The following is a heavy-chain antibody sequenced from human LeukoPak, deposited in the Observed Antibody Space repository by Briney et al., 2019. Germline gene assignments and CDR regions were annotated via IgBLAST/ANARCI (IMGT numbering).Heavy chain of an antibody. D-gene: IGHD6-13*01. Sequence: SVKVSCMPSGGTFSSYAISWVRQAPGQGLEWMGGVIPIFGTANYAQKFQGRATITADESTSTAYMELSSLRSEDTAVYYCARGLAMAAAGEGNWFDPWSQGTLVTVS. CDR2: VIPIFGTA. CDR1: GGTFSSYA. J-gene: IGHJ5*02. CDR3: ARGLAMAAAGEGNWFDP. V-gene: IGHV1-69*13.